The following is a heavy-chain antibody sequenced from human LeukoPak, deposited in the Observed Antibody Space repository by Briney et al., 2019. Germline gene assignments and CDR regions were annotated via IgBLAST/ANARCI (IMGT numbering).Heavy chain of an antibody. J-gene: IGHJ6*04. CDR1: RFTLDDCA. Sequence: GGSLRLSCAASRFTLDDCAMHWDRHAHGEGLEWVSGISWNSGSIGYADSVKGRFTISRDNAKNSLYLQMNSLRAEDMALYYCAKDGGAIFGALDVWGKGTTVTVSS. CDR2: ISWNSGSI. CDR3: AKDGGAIFGALDV. V-gene: IGHV3-9*03. D-gene: IGHD3-3*01.